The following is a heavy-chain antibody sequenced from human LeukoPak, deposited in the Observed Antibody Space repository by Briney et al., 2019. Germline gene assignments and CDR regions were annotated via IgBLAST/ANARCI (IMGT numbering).Heavy chain of an antibody. J-gene: IGHJ4*02. CDR2: ISGSGGST. CDR1: GFTFSSYA. CDR3: ARDGISGWYRGYFDY. D-gene: IGHD6-19*01. Sequence: GGSLRLSCAASGFTFSSYAMSWVRQAPGKGLEWVSAISGSGGSTYYADSVKGRFTISRDNSKNTLYLQMNSLRAEDTAVYYCARDGISGWYRGYFDYWGQGTLVTVSS. V-gene: IGHV3-23*01.